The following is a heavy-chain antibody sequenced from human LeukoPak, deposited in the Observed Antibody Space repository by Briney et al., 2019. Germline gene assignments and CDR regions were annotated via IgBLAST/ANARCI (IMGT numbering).Heavy chain of an antibody. D-gene: IGHD6-13*01. V-gene: IGHV3-11*04. J-gene: IGHJ6*03. CDR2: ISSSGSTI. CDR1: GFTFSDYY. Sequence: GGSLRLSCAASGFTFSDYYMSWIRQAPGKGLEWVSYISSSGSTIYYADSVKGRFTISRDNAKNSLYLQMNSLRAEDTAVYYCARGYHIAAAGTTRGRLYYYYYYMDVWGKGTTVTVSS. CDR3: ARGYHIAAAGTTRGRLYYYYYYMDV.